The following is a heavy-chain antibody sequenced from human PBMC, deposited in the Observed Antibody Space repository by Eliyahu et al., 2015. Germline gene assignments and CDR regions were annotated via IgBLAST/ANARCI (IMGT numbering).Heavy chain of an antibody. CDR1: GYTFTSRY. CDR2: INPSEDTT. V-gene: IGHV1-46*01. Sequence: QVQLVQSGAEVKKPGASVKVSCKASGYTFTSRYIPWVRQAPGQGLEWMGVINPSEDTTVFAQTFQGRVTMTRDTSTSTVSMELSSLRSEDTAMYYCARDRTYYDFWSGHYALDVWGQGTTVTVSS. D-gene: IGHD3-3*01. J-gene: IGHJ6*02. CDR3: ARDRTYYDFWSGHYALDV.